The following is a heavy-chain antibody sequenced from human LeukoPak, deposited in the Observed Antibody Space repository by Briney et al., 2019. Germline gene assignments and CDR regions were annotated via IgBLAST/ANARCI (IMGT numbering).Heavy chain of an antibody. V-gene: IGHV3-30*03. J-gene: IGHJ6*03. CDR2: ISYDGSNK. CDR1: GFTFSSYG. CDR3: ARPPNPTYYYYYYMDV. Sequence: GGSLRLSCAASGFTFSSYGMHWVRQAPGKGLEWVAVISYDGSNKYYADSVKGRFTISRGNSKNTLYLQMNSLRAEDTAVYYCARPPNPTYYYYYYMDVWGKGTTVTVSS.